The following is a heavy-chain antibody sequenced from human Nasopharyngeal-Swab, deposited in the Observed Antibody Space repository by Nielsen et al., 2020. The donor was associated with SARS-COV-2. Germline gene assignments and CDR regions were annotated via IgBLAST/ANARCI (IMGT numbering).Heavy chain of an antibody. CDR2: INHSGST. CDR3: ARSQIKSITIFGVVRPRGYFDY. J-gene: IGHJ4*02. V-gene: IGHV4-34*01. Sequence: SETLSLTCAVYGGSFSGYYWRWIRQLPGKGLEWIGEINHSGSTNYNPSLKSRVTISVDTSKNQFSLKLSSVTAADTAVYYCARSQIKSITIFGVVRPRGYFDYWGQGTLVTVSS. D-gene: IGHD3-3*01. CDR1: GGSFSGYY.